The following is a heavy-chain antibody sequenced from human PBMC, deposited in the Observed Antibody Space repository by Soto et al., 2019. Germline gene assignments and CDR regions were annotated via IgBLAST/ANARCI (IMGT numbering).Heavy chain of an antibody. CDR3: ARSPLDGKVDKIIQLFDY. CDR2: ISSSGSTI. CDR1: GFTFSDYY. Sequence: QVQLVESGGGLVKPGGSLRLSCAASGFTFSDYYMSWIRQAPGKGLEWVSYISSSGSTIYYADSVKGRFTISRDNAKNSLYLQMNSLRAEDTAVYYCARSPLDGKVDKIIQLFDYWGQGTLVTVSS. D-gene: IGHD5-12*01. V-gene: IGHV3-11*01. J-gene: IGHJ4*02.